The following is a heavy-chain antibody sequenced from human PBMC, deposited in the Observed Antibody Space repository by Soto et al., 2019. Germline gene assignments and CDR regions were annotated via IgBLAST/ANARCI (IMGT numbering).Heavy chain of an antibody. Sequence: QVQLVQSGAEVKKSGASVKVSCKPSGYSFSDYFIQWVRQAPGQGLEWVAWINPKTAATNYAKKFQGRVSLTWDTSSTTAYTELTRLRPDDTAVYYCARIKWGLNYYTGMDVWGQGTTVIVSS. D-gene: IGHD3-10*01. CDR1: GYSFSDYF. CDR2: INPKTAAT. V-gene: IGHV1-2*02. J-gene: IGHJ6*02. CDR3: ARIKWGLNYYTGMDV.